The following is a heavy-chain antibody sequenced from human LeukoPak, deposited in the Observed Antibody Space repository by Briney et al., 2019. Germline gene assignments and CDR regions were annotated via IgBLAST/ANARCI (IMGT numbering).Heavy chain of an antibody. D-gene: IGHD1-14*01. CDR1: GGSFSGYY. CDR2: INHSGGT. CDR3: ARGRVGIGTRSRDYYYGMDV. J-gene: IGHJ6*02. Sequence: SETLSLTCAVYGGSFSGYYWSWIRQSPGKGLEWIGEINHSGGTNYNPSLKSRVTISVDTSKNQFSLKLSSVTAADAAMYYCARGRVGIGTRSRDYYYGMDVWGQGTKVTVSS. V-gene: IGHV4-34*01.